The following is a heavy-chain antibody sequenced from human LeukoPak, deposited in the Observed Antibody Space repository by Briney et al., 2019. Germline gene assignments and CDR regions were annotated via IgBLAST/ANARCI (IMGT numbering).Heavy chain of an antibody. CDR3: TRDRLWITPDY. V-gene: IGHV4-34*01. CDR2: INHSGRT. D-gene: IGHD4-23*01. CDR1: GGSFSGYY. Sequence: SETLSLTCAVYGGSFSGYYWSWIRQPPGKGLEWIGEINHSGRTNYNPSLKSRVTISVHTSKNQFSLKLTSVTAADTAGYYFTRDRLWITPDYWGQGTLVSVPS. J-gene: IGHJ4*02.